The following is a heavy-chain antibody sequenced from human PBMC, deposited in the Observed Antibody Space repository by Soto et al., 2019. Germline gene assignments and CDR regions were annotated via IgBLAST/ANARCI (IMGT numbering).Heavy chain of an antibody. D-gene: IGHD3-10*01. CDR2: IYYSGST. CDR3: ARRFVTMVRGVIRYYYGMDV. J-gene: IGHJ6*02. Sequence: SETLSLTCTVSGGSISSSSYYWGWIRQPPGKGLEWIGSIYYSGSTYYNPSLKSRVTISVDTSKNQFSLKLSSVTAADTAVYYCARRFVTMVRGVIRYYYGMDVWGQGTTVTVSS. V-gene: IGHV4-39*01. CDR1: GGSISSSSYY.